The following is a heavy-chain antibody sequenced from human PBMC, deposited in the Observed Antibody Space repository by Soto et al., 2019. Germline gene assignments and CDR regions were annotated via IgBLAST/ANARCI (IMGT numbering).Heavy chain of an antibody. J-gene: IGHJ3*02. V-gene: IGHV1-69*06. CDR1: GGTFSSYA. CDR3: ARAHGGPDRGAFDI. Sequence: QVHLVQSGAEVKKPGSSVKVSCKASGGTFSSYAISWVRQAPGQGLEWMGGIIPIFVTPNYAQKFQGRVTITADKSTSTAHMELSSLRSEDTAVYYCARAHGGPDRGAFDIWGQGTMVTVS. CDR2: IIPIFVTP. D-gene: IGHD2-15*01.